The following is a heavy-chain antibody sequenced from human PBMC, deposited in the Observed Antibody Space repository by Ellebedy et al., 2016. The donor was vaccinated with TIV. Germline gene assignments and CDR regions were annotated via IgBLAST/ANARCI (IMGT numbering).Heavy chain of an antibody. CDR2: MNPNSGNT. Sequence: ASVKVSXXASGYTFTSYGISWVRQATGQGLEWMGWMNPNSGNTGYAQKFQGRVTMTRNTSISTAYMELSSLRSEDTAVYYCARGIGSSGWYGSFLVSGYWFNPWGQGTLVTVSS. CDR3: ARGIGSSGWYGSFLVSGYWFNP. V-gene: IGHV1-8*02. J-gene: IGHJ5*02. CDR1: GYTFTSYG. D-gene: IGHD6-19*01.